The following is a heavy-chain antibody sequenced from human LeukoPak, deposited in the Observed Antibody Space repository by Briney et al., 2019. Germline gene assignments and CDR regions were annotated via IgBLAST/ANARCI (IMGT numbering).Heavy chain of an antibody. V-gene: IGHV5-51*01. CDR3: ARQDRCSSTSCLPRY. CDR2: IYPGDSDT. J-gene: IGHJ4*02. Sequence: GESLKISCKGSGYSFNNYWIGWVRQMPGKGLEWMGIIYPGDSDTRYSPSSQGQVTISADKSISTAYLQWSSLKASDTAMYYCARQDRCSSTSCLPRYWGQGTLVTVSS. CDR1: GYSFNNYW. D-gene: IGHD2-2*01.